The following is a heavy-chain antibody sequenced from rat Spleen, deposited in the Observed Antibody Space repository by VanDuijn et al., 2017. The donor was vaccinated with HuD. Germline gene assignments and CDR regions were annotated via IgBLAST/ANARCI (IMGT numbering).Heavy chain of an antibody. CDR3: ARDYGSNLGVDH. CDR2: IWGNGDT. V-gene: IGHV2-13*01. CDR1: GFSLSNYG. D-gene: IGHD1-9*01. Sequence: QVQLKESGPGLVQPSQTLSLTCTVSGFSLSNYGVLWVRQPPGKGLEWMGKIWGNGDTNYNSALKSRLSISRDTSKSQLYLKMNSLQTEDTAMYFCARDYGSNLGVDHWGQGVMVTVSS. J-gene: IGHJ2*01.